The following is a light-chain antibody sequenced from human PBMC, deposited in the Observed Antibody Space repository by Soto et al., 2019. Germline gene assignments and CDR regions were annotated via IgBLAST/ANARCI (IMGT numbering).Light chain of an antibody. J-gene: IGKJ4*01. Sequence: DIQMTQSPSSLSASVGDRGTITCRASQSISTYLHWYQQKPGKAPNLLIYAASTLQSGVPSRFSGSGSGTDFTLTISSLQPEDFATYFCQHGYSTPLTVGGGTKVDI. CDR1: QSISTY. CDR3: QHGYSTPLT. V-gene: IGKV1-39*01. CDR2: AAS.